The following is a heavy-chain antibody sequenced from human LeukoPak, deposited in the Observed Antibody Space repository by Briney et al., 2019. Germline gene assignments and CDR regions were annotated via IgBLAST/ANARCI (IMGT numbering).Heavy chain of an antibody. J-gene: IGHJ4*02. D-gene: IGHD2-2*01. V-gene: IGHV3-7*01. Sequence: GGSLRLPCAASGFTFSNYWLSWVRQAPGKGLEWVANMKADGSENYYVDSVKGRFTSSTDNAKSSLYLQMNSLRVDNTAVYYCGRGWSSFAYWGQGALGTVS. CDR2: MKADGSEN. CDR3: GRGWSSFAY. CDR1: GFTFSNYW.